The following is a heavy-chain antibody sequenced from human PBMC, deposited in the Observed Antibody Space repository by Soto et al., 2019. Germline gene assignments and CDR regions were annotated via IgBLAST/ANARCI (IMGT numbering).Heavy chain of an antibody. CDR2: INGDGTTT. V-gene: IGHV3-74*02. J-gene: IGHJ5*02. Sequence: EVQLVESGGGLVQPGGSLRLSCEASGFTFSWYWMHWVRQAPGKGLMWVSRINGDGTTTTYADSVKGRFSISRDKAKNTLYLQMYSLSADDTAVYCRPRGPFVQLGNWFDPWGQGTLVTVSS. CDR1: GFTFSWYW. D-gene: IGHD6-13*01. CDR3: PRGPFVQLGNWFDP.